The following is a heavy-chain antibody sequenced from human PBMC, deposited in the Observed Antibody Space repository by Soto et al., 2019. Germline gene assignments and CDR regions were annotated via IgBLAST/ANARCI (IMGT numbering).Heavy chain of an antibody. CDR1: GYTFTSYD. CDR3: ARVGIVTIFGVVKVGAFDI. Sequence: ASVKVSCKASGYTFTSYDINWVRQATGQRLEWMGWINPNNGNTEYSQKFQGRVTITRDTSASTAYMELSSLRSEDTAVYYCARVGIVTIFGVVKVGAFDIWGQGTMVTVSS. D-gene: IGHD3-3*01. J-gene: IGHJ3*02. CDR2: INPNNGNT. V-gene: IGHV1-3*01.